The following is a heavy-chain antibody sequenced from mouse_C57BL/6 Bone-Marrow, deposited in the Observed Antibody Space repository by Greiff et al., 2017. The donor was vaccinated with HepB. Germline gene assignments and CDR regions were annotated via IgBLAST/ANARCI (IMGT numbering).Heavy chain of an antibody. V-gene: IGHV14-4*01. D-gene: IGHD2-1*01. CDR2: IDPENGDT. J-gene: IGHJ4*01. CDR1: GFNIKDDY. CDR3: TTSYYGLCYAVDY. Sequence: EVQLVESGAELVRPGASVKLSCTASGFNIKDDYMHWVKQRPEQGLEWIGWIDPENGDTEYASKFQGKATITADTSSNTAYLQLSSLTSEDTAVYYCTTSYYGLCYAVDYWGQGTSVTVSS.